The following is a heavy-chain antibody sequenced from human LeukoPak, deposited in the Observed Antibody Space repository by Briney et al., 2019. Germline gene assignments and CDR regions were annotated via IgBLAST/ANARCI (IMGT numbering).Heavy chain of an antibody. CDR3: ARGQKNYYGSGSFPHAVYYYYYYMDV. CDR2: IYYSGRT. D-gene: IGHD3-10*01. V-gene: IGHV4-59*01. J-gene: IGHJ6*03. CDR1: GGSISSYY. Sequence: PSETLSLTCTVSGGSISSYYWSWIRQPPGKGLEWIGYIYYSGRTNYNPSLKSRVTISVDTPKNQFSLKLSSVTAADTAVYYCARGQKNYYGSGSFPHAVYYYYYYMDVWGKGTTVTVPS.